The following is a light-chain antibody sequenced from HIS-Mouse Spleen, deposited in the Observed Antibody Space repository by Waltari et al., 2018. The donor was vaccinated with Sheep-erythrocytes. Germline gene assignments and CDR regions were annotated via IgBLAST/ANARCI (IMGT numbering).Light chain of an antibody. Sequence: QSALTQPRSVSGSPGQSVTISCTGTSSDVGGYNYVSWYQQHPVKAPKLMISDVSKRPSGVPDRFSGSKSGNTASLTISGLQAEDEADYYCCSYAGSYNHVFATGTKVTVL. CDR2: DVS. CDR1: SSDVGGYNY. CDR3: CSYAGSYNHV. V-gene: IGLV2-11*01. J-gene: IGLJ1*01.